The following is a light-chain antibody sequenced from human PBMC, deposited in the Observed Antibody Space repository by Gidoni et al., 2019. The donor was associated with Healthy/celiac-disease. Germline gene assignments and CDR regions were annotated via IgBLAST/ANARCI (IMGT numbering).Light chain of an antibody. Sequence: SELTQDHAVSVALGQTVRITCQGDSLRSYYARWYQQKPGQAPVLVIYSKNNRPSGIPDRFSGSSSGNTASLTITGAQAEDEADYYCNARDSSGNHWVFGGGTKLTVL. J-gene: IGLJ3*02. CDR3: NARDSSGNHWV. CDR2: SKN. CDR1: SLRSYY. V-gene: IGLV3-19*01.